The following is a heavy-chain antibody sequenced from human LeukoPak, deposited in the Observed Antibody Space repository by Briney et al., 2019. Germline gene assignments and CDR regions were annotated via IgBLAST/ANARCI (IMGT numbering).Heavy chain of an antibody. V-gene: IGHV3-23*01. CDR1: GFTFSSYA. J-gene: IGHJ4*02. CDR3: AKETRGGSYGILDY. D-gene: IGHD3-16*01. Sequence: GGSLRLSCAASGFTFSSYAMTWVRQAPGEGLDWVSTISSNGGGTYYADSVRGRFTISRDNSKNTLYLQMNSLRAEDTAVYYCAKETRGGSYGILDYWGQGTLVTVSS. CDR2: ISSNGGGT.